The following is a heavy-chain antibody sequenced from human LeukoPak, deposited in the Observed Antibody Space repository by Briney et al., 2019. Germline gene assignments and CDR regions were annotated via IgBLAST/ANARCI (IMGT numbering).Heavy chain of an antibody. Sequence: GGSLRLSGAASGFTFNNYAMTWVRQAPGKGLEWVSTISDSVSGGSTYYADSVKGRFTISRDNSKNTLYLQMNSLRAEDTAVYYCARDGTSKTPSFDYWGQGTLVTVSS. CDR1: GFTFNNYA. CDR3: ARDGTSKTPSFDY. J-gene: IGHJ4*02. V-gene: IGHV3-23*01. D-gene: IGHD2-2*01. CDR2: ISDSVSGGST.